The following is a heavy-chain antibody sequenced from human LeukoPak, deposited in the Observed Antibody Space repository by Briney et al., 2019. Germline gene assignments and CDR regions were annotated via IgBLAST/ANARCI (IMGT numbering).Heavy chain of an antibody. CDR2: MYLSGNT. CDR3: ARSGSYANDAFDI. Sequence: SETLSLTCSVSGGSISSYYWSWIRQPAGKGLEWIGRMYLSGNTNYNPSLKSRVTMSPDTSKNQFSLKLSSVTAADTAVYYCARSGSYANDAFDIWGQGTMVTVSS. D-gene: IGHD1-26*01. V-gene: IGHV4-4*07. J-gene: IGHJ3*02. CDR1: GGSISSYY.